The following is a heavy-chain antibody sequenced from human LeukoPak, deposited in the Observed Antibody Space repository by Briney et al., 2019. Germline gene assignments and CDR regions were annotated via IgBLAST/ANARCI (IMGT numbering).Heavy chain of an antibody. CDR2: INHSGST. Sequence: PSQTLSLTCTVSGGSISSGDYYWSWIRQPPGKGLEWIGEINHSGSTNYNPSLKSRVTISVDTSKNQFSLKLSSVTAADTAVYYCARGAPPRILWFGDPYYFDYWGQGTLVTVSS. J-gene: IGHJ4*02. CDR3: ARGAPPRILWFGDPYYFDY. CDR1: GGSISSGDYY. V-gene: IGHV4-30-4*08. D-gene: IGHD3-10*01.